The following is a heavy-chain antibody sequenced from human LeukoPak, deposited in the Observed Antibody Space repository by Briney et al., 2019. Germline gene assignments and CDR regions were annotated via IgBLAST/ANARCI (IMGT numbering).Heavy chain of an antibody. Sequence: ASVKVSCKASGYTFTNYYMHWVRQAPGQGPEWMGRIDLGGGSTDYAQKLQGRVTMIRDTSTSTVYMELNGLRSEDTAVYYCAREGCSSTRCSTIRAFDIWGQGTMVAVSS. CDR2: IDLGGGST. D-gene: IGHD2-2*01. V-gene: IGHV1-46*04. CDR3: AREGCSSTRCSTIRAFDI. J-gene: IGHJ3*02. CDR1: GYTFTNYY.